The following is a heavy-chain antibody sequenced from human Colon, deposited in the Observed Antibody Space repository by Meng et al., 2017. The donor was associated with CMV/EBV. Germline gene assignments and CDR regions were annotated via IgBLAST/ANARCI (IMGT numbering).Heavy chain of an antibody. Sequence: GGSLRLSCEASGFTFNNFAMSWVRQAPGKGLEWVSGISGGGPNTFYAGSVKGRFTISRDNSKNTLYLQMNSLRAEDTVVYYCARGYSNRIDYWGQGTLVTVSS. V-gene: IGHV3-23*01. CDR3: ARGYSNRIDY. CDR1: GFTFNNFA. D-gene: IGHD4-11*01. CDR2: ISGGGPNT. J-gene: IGHJ4*02.